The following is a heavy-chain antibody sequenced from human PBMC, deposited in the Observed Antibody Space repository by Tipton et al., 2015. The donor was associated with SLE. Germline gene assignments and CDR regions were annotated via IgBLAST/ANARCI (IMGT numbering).Heavy chain of an antibody. J-gene: IGHJ4*02. CDR1: GGSISNYS. V-gene: IGHV4-4*08. Sequence: TLSLTCTVSGGSISNYSWSWIRQPPGKGLEWIGSIYHSGNTYSNPSLKSRVTISVDTSKNQFSLKMSSVTAADTAVYYCAREYSGYDYRTFDHWGQGTLVTVSS. D-gene: IGHD5-12*01. CDR3: AREYSGYDYRTFDH. CDR2: IYHSGNT.